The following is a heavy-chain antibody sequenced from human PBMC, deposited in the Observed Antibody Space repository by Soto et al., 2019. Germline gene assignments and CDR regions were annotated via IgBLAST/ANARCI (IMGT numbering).Heavy chain of an antibody. D-gene: IGHD2-21*01. J-gene: IGHJ6*02. CDR3: AKSLMNAKEV. CDR1: GFNLRSYG. V-gene: IGHV3-23*01. Sequence: EVQLLESGGGLVQPGGSLRLSCTASGFNLRSYGMSWVRQAPGKGLEWVSGITASGGNTYYTDSVKGRFTISRDNSKNTLYLQMSGLRVEDTAVFHCAKSLMNAKEVWGQGTTVTVSS. CDR2: ITASGGNT.